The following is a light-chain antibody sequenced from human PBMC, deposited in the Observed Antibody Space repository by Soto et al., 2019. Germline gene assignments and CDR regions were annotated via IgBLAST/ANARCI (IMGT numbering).Light chain of an antibody. CDR1: SSDVGGYNY. J-gene: IGLJ1*01. V-gene: IGLV2-14*01. Sequence: HSALTKPASVSGLPGQSITISCTRTSSDVGGYNYVSWYQQHPGKAPKLMIYDVSNRPSGVSNRFSGSKSGNTASLTISGLQAEDEADYYCSSYTSGSSYVFGTGTKVTVL. CDR3: SSYTSGSSYV. CDR2: DVS.